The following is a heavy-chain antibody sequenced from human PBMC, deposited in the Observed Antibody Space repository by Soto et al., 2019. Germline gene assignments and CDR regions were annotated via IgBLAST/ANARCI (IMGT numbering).Heavy chain of an antibody. CDR3: ARDLLYSTRATVRFDI. V-gene: IGHV1-18*01. D-gene: IGHD6-13*01. J-gene: IGHJ3*02. CDR2: INTYNGNT. CDR1: GYTFTNYG. Sequence: VQLVQSGVEVKKPGASVKVSCKASGYTFTNYGISWVRQAPGQGLEWVGWINTYNGNTNYAQKAQGRVTMTTETSTSTAYMELRSLRPDDTAVYYCARDLLYSTRATVRFDIWGQGTMLTVSS.